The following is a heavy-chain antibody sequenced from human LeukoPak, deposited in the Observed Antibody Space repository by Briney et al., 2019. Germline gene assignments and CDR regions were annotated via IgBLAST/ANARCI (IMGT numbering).Heavy chain of an antibody. J-gene: IGHJ4*02. Sequence: ASVKVSCKASGYTFTSYGISWVRQAPGQGLEWMGWISAYNGNTNYAQKLQGRVTMTTDTSTSTAYMELRGLRSDDTAVYYCARDPLGGSGWPSGYWGQGTLVTVSS. D-gene: IGHD6-19*01. CDR2: ISAYNGNT. V-gene: IGHV1-18*01. CDR1: GYTFTSYG. CDR3: ARDPLGGSGWPSGY.